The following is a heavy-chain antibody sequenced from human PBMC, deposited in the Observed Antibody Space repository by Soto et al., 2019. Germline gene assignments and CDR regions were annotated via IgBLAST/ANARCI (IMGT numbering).Heavy chain of an antibody. CDR1: GYTFTSYD. J-gene: IGHJ4*02. V-gene: IGHV1-8*01. CDR3: ARAASDFWSGYLIYDY. CDR2: MSPNSGNT. Sequence: ASVKVSCKASGYTFTSYDINWVRQATGQGLEWMGWMSPNSGNTGYAQKFQGRVTMTRNTSISTAYMELSSLRSEDTAVYYCARAASDFWSGYLIYDYWGQGTLVTVSS. D-gene: IGHD3-3*01.